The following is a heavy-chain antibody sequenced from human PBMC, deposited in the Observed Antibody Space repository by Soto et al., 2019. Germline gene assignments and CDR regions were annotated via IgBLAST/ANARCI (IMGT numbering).Heavy chain of an antibody. J-gene: IGHJ5*02. V-gene: IGHV3-15*07. CDR3: AADLGPAYDSNNWFDP. CDR1: GFIFSHAW. D-gene: IGHD2-21*01. Sequence: EVQLVESGGDLVKPGGSLRLSCAASGFIFSHAWFHWVRQPPGKGLELVGRVKNNGGATDYAPSVKGRFTISIDDSKDMVYLQMSSLRTEDTAIYYCAADLGPAYDSNNWFDPWGQGTLVTVSS. CDR2: VKNNGGAT.